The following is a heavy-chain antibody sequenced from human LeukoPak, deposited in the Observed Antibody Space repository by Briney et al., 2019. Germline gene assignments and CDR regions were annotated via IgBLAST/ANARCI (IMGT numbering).Heavy chain of an antibody. CDR3: ATEVLRGGSGSYLRMEVLLTDY. CDR1: GYTLTELS. CDR2: FDPEDGET. J-gene: IGHJ4*02. V-gene: IGHV1-24*01. D-gene: IGHD3-10*01. Sequence: ASVKVSCKVSGYTLTELSMHWVRQAPGKGLEWMGSFDPEDGETIYAQKFQGRVTMTEDTSTDTAYMELSSLRSEDTAVYYCATEVLRGGSGSYLRMEVLLTDYWGQGTLVTVSS.